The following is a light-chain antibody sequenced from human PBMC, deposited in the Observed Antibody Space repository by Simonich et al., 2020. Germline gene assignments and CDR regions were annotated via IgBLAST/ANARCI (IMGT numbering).Light chain of an antibody. J-gene: IGKJ2*01. Sequence: DIQMTQSPSSLSASVGDRVTIPCRASQSISSYLNWYQQTPGKAPKLLIYAASSLQSGVPSRFSGSGSGTDFTLTISSLQPEYFATYYCQQSYSTPYTFGQGTKLEIK. CDR3: QQSYSTPYT. CDR1: QSISSY. V-gene: IGKV1-39*01. CDR2: AAS.